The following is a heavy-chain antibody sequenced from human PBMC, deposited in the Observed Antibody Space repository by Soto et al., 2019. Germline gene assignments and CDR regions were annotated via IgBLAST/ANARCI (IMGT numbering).Heavy chain of an antibody. CDR2: IWYDGSNK. D-gene: IGHD6-13*01. CDR3: ARARRIAAAV. CDR1: GFTFSSYG. V-gene: IGHV3-33*01. J-gene: IGHJ4*02. Sequence: QVQLVESGGGVVQPGRSLRLSCAAYGFTFSSYGMHWVRQAPGKGLEWVAVIWYDGSNKYYADSVKGRFTNSRDNSKNTLYLQMNSLRAEDTAVYYCARARRIAAAVWGQGTLVTVSS.